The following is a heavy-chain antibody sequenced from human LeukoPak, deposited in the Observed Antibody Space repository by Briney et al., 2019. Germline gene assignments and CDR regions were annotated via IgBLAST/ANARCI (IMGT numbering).Heavy chain of an antibody. Sequence: QPGGSLRLSCAASGFTFSSYWMHWVRQAPGKGLVWVSRINSDGSSTSYADSVKGRFTISRDNAKNTLYLQMNSLRAEDTAVYYCASRYCSSTSCYYYYYMDVWGKGTTVTVSS. CDR3: ASRYCSSTSCYYYYYMDV. V-gene: IGHV3-74*01. CDR1: GFTFSSYW. CDR2: INSDGSST. J-gene: IGHJ6*03. D-gene: IGHD2-2*01.